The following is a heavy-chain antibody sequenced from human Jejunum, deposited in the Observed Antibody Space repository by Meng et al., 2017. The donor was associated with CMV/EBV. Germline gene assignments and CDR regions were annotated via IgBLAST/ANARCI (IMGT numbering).Heavy chain of an antibody. CDR2: IYYNGNA. D-gene: IGHD3-10*01. Sequence: QVQLQGSGPRLVKPSQTLSLTCTVSGDSIRSGDYSWNWIRQSPGKGLEWIGYIYYNGNAYYNPSLQSRVSISVDTSKNEFSLNLNSVTAADTALYFCARGGIFRGIDYWGQGTLVTVSS. J-gene: IGHJ4*02. V-gene: IGHV4-30-4*08. CDR3: ARGGIFRGIDY. CDR1: GDSIRSGDYS.